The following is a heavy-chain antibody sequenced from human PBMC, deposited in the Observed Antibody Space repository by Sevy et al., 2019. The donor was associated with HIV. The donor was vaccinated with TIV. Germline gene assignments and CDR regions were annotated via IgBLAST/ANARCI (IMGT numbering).Heavy chain of an antibody. V-gene: IGHV3-21*01. CDR2: ISGISNYI. CDR1: GFTFSSYY. J-gene: IGHJ6*02. D-gene: IGHD3-10*01. CDR3: AKRLVSWDGMDV. Sequence: GGSLRLSCAASGFTFSSYYMNWVRQAPGTGLEWVSSISGISNYIYYADSVKGRFTISRDNAKNSLYLQMNSLRAEDTAVYYCAKRLVSWDGMDVWGQRTTVTVSS.